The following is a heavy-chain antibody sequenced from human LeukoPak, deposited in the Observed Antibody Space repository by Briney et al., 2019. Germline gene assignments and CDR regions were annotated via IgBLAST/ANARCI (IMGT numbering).Heavy chain of an antibody. CDR1: GFTFSNYE. CDR3: ARGYCSGGSCYFDY. D-gene: IGHD2-15*01. V-gene: IGHV3-48*03. Sequence: PGGSLRLSCAASGFTFSNYEMNWVRQAPGKGLEWVSYISSSGSTTYYADSVKGRFTISRDNAKNSLYLQMNSLRAEDTAVCYCARGYCSGGSCYFDYWGQGTLVTVSS. J-gene: IGHJ4*02. CDR2: ISSSGSTT.